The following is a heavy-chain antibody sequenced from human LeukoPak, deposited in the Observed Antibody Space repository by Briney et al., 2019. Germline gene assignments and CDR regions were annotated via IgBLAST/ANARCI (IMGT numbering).Heavy chain of an antibody. CDR3: ARKVAEAFDY. J-gene: IGHJ4*02. D-gene: IGHD6-19*01. V-gene: IGHV3-21*01. Sequence: AGGSLRLSCAASGFTFSTYSMNWVRQAPGKGLEWVSSIGGSSSSIYYADSVKGRFTISRDNAKNSLYLQMNSLRAEDTAVYYCARKVAEAFDYWGQGTLVTVSS. CDR1: GFTFSTYS. CDR2: IGGSSSSI.